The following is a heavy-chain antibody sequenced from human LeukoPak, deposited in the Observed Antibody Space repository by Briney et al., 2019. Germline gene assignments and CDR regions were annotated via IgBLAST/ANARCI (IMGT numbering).Heavy chain of an antibody. Sequence: SETLSLTCTVSGGSISSYYWSRIRQTAGKGLEWIGRIYTSGTTNYNPSLRSRVTISIDTSKNQFSLKLSSLTAADAAVYYCARQSGYSQSYFDYWGQGTLVTVSS. CDR3: ARQSGYSQSYFDY. J-gene: IGHJ4*02. CDR1: GGSISSYY. CDR2: IYTSGTT. D-gene: IGHD5-18*01. V-gene: IGHV4-4*07.